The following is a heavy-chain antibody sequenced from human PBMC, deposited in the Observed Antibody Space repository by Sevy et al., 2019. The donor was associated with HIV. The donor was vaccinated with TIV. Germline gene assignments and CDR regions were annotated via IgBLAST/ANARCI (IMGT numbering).Heavy chain of an antibody. V-gene: IGHV1-69*13. CDR1: GGTFSCYG. J-gene: IGHJ4*02. CDR3: ARGGGNGWYYFDY. CDR2: IIPILGTV. Sequence: ASVKVSCKASGGTFSCYGMSWVRQAPGQGLEWMGGIIPILGTVNYAQMFQGRVTITADESTKTAYMELSSLRSEDTAVYYCARGGGNGWYYFDYWGQESLVTVSS. D-gene: IGHD6-19*01.